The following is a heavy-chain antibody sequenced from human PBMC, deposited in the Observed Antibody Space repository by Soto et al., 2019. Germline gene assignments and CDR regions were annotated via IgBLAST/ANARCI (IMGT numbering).Heavy chain of an antibody. CDR1: GGSVSSGNYY. CDR2: ISSSSSTI. V-gene: IGHV3-11*04. Sequence: LSLTCTVSGGSVSSGNYYWSWIRQPPGKGLEWVSYISSSSSTIYYADSVKGRFTISRDNAKNSLYLQMHSLRAEDTAVYYCARERGSGWTFDYWGQGTLVTVSS. CDR3: ARERGSGWTFDY. J-gene: IGHJ4*02. D-gene: IGHD6-19*01.